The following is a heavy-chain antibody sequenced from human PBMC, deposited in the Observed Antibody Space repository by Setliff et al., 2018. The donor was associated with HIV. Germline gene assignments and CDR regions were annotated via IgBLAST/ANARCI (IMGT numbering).Heavy chain of an antibody. CDR1: GYTFTAYG. J-gene: IGHJ6*03. D-gene: IGHD1-26*01. CDR2: IRAYTGNT. Sequence: ASVKVSCKASGYTFTAYGISWVRQAPGQGLEWMGWIRAYTGNTNYAQKLQDRVTMTTDTSTITAYMVLRRLRSDDTAVYYCARPASRPALYPRGVGARSHGSYYMDVWGKGTTVTVSS. CDR3: ARPASRPALYPRGVGARSHGSYYMDV. V-gene: IGHV1-18*01.